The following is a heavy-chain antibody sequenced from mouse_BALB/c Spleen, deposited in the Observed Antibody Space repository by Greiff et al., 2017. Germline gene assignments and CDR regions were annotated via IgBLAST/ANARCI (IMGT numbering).Heavy chain of an antibody. CDR2: IYPYNGGT. V-gene: IGHV1S29*02. J-gene: IGHJ4*01. CDR1: GYTFTDYN. D-gene: IGHD2-4*01. Sequence: EVKLVESGPELVKPGASVKISCKASGYTFTDYNMHWVKQSHGKSLEWIGYIYPYNGGTGYNQKFKSKATLTVDNSSSTAYMELRSLTSEDSAVYYCAPIYYDYDDYAMDYWGQGTSVTVSS. CDR3: APIYYDYDDYAMDY.